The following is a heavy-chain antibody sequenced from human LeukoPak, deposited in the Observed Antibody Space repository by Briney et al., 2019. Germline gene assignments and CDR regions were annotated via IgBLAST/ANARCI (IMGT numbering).Heavy chain of an antibody. CDR2: INSDGSCT. CDR3: ARVGYCSSTSCYVKGGNWFDP. J-gene: IGHJ5*02. D-gene: IGHD2-2*01. Sequence: GGSLRLSCAASGFTFSSYWMHWVRQAPGKGLVWVSRINSDGSCTNYADSVKGRFTISRDNAKNTLYLQMNSLRAEDTAVYYCARVGYCSSTSCYVKGGNWFDPWGQGTLVTVSS. V-gene: IGHV3-74*01. CDR1: GFTFSSYW.